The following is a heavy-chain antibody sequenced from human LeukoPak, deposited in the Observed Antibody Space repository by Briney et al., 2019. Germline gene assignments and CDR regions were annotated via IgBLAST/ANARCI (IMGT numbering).Heavy chain of an antibody. D-gene: IGHD3-22*01. CDR3: ARDFHYYDSSGYYYHYYYYYMDV. CDR2: IYATGRT. CDR1: GGSITNYY. Sequence: PSETLSLTCTVSGGSITNYYWSWIRQPAGKGLEWIGRIYATGRTNDNPSLKSRVTISVDTSKNQFSLKLSSVTAADTAVYYCARDFHYYDSSGYYYHYYYYYMDVWGKGTTVTVAS. V-gene: IGHV4-4*07. J-gene: IGHJ6*03.